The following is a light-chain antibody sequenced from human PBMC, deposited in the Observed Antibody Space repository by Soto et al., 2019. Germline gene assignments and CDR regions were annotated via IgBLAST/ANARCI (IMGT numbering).Light chain of an antibody. CDR1: SGHSTYA. CDR2: LDSDGSH. J-gene: IGLJ3*02. CDR3: QTWATVPDWV. Sequence: QSVLTQSPSASASLGASVKLTCTLSSGHSTYAIAWHQQQPEKGPRYLMKLDSDGSHSKGDGIPDRFSGSSSGAERYLTISSLQSVDEADYYCQTWATVPDWVFGGGTKVTVL. V-gene: IGLV4-69*01.